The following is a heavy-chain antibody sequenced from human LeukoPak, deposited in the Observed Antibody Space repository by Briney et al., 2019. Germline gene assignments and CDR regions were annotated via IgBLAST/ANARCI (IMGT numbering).Heavy chain of an antibody. CDR3: AKVGATGAGAYYFDY. Sequence: QPGGSLRLSCAGSGLAFSNYWMHWVRQAPGKGLVWDSRINSDGSTKNYADSVRGRFTISRDNAKNTLYLQMNSLRVEDTAVYYCAKVGATGAGAYYFDYWGQGTLVAVSS. CDR2: INSDGSTK. CDR1: GLAFSNYW. D-gene: IGHD1-26*01. V-gene: IGHV3-74*01. J-gene: IGHJ4*02.